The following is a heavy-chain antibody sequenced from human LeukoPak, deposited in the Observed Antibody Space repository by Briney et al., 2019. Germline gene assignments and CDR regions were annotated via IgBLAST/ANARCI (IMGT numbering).Heavy chain of an antibody. D-gene: IGHD6-19*01. CDR2: ISGSGGST. J-gene: IGHJ4*02. CDR3: AIIAVASFDY. Sequence: GGSLRLSCAASGFTFSSYAMSWVRQAPGKGLDWVSVISGSGGSTYYADSVKGRFTISRDNSKNTLYLQMNSLGAEDTAVYYCAIIAVASFDYWGQGTLVTVSS. CDR1: GFTFSSYA. V-gene: IGHV3-23*01.